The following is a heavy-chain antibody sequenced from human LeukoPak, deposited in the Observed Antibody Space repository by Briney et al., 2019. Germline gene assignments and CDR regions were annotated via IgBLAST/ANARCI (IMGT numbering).Heavy chain of an antibody. CDR3: AKNPDRGAYCRGGSCYPYYYYYMDV. Sequence: GGSLRLSCAASGFTFSSYGMSWVRQVPGKGLEWVSSISHTGGSPYYAGSVKGRFTVSRDNSKNTLYMQMNSLTVEDTAIYYCAKNPDRGAYCRGGSCYPYYYYYMDVWGTGTTVTISS. D-gene: IGHD2-15*01. V-gene: IGHV3-23*01. J-gene: IGHJ6*03. CDR1: GFTFSSYG. CDR2: ISHTGGSP.